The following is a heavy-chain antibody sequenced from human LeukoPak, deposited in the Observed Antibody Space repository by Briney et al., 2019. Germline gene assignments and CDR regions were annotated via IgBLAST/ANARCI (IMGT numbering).Heavy chain of an antibody. CDR3: ATDLRSSGWYGYPDY. D-gene: IGHD6-19*01. J-gene: IGHJ4*02. Sequence: ASVKVSCKVSGYTLTELSMHWVRQAPGKGLEWMGGFDPEDGETIYAQKFQGRVTMTEDTSTDTAYMELSSLRSEDTAVYYCATDLRSSGWYGYPDYWGQGTLVTVPS. CDR1: GYTLTELS. V-gene: IGHV1-24*01. CDR2: FDPEDGET.